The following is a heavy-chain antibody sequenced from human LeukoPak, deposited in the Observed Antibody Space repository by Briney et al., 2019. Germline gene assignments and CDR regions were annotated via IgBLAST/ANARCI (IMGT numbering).Heavy chain of an antibody. CDR1: GYTFTSYG. CDR2: ISAYNGNT. V-gene: IGHV1-18*01. D-gene: IGHD3-22*01. CDR3: ARDPLRDYDSSGYDY. Sequence: ASVKVSCKASGYTFTSYGISWVRQAPGQGLEWMGWISAYNGNTNYAQKLQGRVTMTTDTSTSTAYMELRSLRSDDTAVYYCARDPLRDYDSSGYDYWGQGTLVTVSS. J-gene: IGHJ4*02.